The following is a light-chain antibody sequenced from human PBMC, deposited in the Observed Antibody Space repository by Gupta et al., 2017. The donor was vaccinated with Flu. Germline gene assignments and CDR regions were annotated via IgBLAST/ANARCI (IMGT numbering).Light chain of an antibody. CDR2: SNN. V-gene: IGLV1-44*01. CDR1: SSNIGSNT. CDR3: AAWDDSLNGPWV. J-gene: IGLJ3*02. Sequence: QSVLTQPPSASGTPGPRVTISCSGSSSNIGSNTVNWYQQLPGTAPTLLIYSNNQRPSGVPDRFSGSKSGTSASLAISGLQSEDEDDYYCAAWDDSLNGPWVFGGGTKLTVL.